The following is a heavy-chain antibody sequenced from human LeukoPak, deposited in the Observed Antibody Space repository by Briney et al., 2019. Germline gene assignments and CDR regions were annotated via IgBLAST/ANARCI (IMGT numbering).Heavy chain of an antibody. CDR1: GGSISSGSYY. J-gene: IGHJ4*02. D-gene: IGHD5-12*01. CDR3: ARVGRGYEFDY. Sequence: SQTLSLTCTVSGGSISSGSYYWSWIRQPAGKGLEWIGRVYTSGSTNYNPSLESRVTISVDTSKNQSSLKLSSVTAADTAVYYCARVGRGYEFDYWGQGTLVTVPS. V-gene: IGHV4-61*02. CDR2: VYTSGST.